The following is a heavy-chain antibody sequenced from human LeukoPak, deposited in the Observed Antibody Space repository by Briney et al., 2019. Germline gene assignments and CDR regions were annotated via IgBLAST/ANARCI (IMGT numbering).Heavy chain of an antibody. V-gene: IGHV4-59*01. D-gene: IGHD6-6*01. CDR2: IYYSGST. Sequence: PSETLSLTCTVSGGSISSYYWSWIRQPPGKGLEWIGYIYYSGSTNYNPSLKSRVTISVDTSKNQFSLKLNSVTAADTAVYYCARDRSSEQLAEFDPWGQGTLVTVSS. CDR1: GGSISSYY. J-gene: IGHJ5*02. CDR3: ARDRSSEQLAEFDP.